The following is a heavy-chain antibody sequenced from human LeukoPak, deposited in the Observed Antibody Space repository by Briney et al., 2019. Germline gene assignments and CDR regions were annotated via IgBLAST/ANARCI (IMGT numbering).Heavy chain of an antibody. CDR2: IYPGDSET. CDR1: GYSFTNYW. D-gene: IGHD5-18*01. J-gene: IGHJ4*02. Sequence: GESLKISCKGSGYSFTNYWIGWVRQMPGKGLEWMGIIYPGDSETRYSPSFQGQVTISADESISTAYLHWSSLKASDTAIYYCARSNIQLWFLDSWGQGTLVTVSS. V-gene: IGHV5-51*01. CDR3: ARSNIQLWFLDS.